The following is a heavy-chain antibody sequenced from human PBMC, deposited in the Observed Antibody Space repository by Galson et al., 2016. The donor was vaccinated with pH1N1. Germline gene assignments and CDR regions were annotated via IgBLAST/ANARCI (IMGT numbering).Heavy chain of an antibody. D-gene: IGHD4-17*01. CDR2: ILYNGNDK. J-gene: IGHJ3*02. Sequence: SLRLSCAASGFTFSSCGIYWVRQAPGKGLEWVANILYNGNDKYYADSVKGRFTISRDSSMTTVHLQMISVTVEDTAVYFCARDVSGYGDSLPDVFDIWGQETMVTVSS. CDR3: ARDVSGYGDSLPDVFDI. V-gene: IGHV3-30*12. CDR1: GFTFSSCG.